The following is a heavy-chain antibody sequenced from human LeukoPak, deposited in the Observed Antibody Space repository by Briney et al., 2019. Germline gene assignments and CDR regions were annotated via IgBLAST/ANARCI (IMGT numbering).Heavy chain of an antibody. Sequence: PGGSLRLSCAASGFTFSSYWMSWVRQAPGKGLEWVANIKQDGSEKYYVDSVKGRFTISRDNAKNSLYLQMNSLRAEDTAVYYCARDISEEGYSGYEIGRFWFDPWGQGTLVTVSS. CDR3: ARDISEEGYSGYEIGRFWFDP. J-gene: IGHJ5*02. CDR1: GFTFSSYW. D-gene: IGHD5-12*01. V-gene: IGHV3-7*01. CDR2: IKQDGSEK.